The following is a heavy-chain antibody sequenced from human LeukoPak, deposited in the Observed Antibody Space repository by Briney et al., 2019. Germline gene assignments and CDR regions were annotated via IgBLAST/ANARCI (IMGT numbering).Heavy chain of an antibody. D-gene: IGHD3-9*01. Sequence: PSETLSLTCAVYGGSFSGYYWSWIRQPPGKGLEWIGEINHSGSTNYNPSLKSRVTISVDTSKNQFSLKLSSVTAADTAVYYRARVGTYYDILTGPEGYYYGMDVWGQGTTVTVSS. CDR1: GGSFSGYY. V-gene: IGHV4-34*01. CDR2: INHSGST. CDR3: ARVGTYYDILTGPEGYYYGMDV. J-gene: IGHJ6*02.